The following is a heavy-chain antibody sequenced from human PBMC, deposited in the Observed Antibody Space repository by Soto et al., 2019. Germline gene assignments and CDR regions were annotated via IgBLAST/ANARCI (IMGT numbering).Heavy chain of an antibody. CDR1: GGTFSSYA. J-gene: IGHJ6*02. Sequence: QVQLVQSGAEVKKPGSSVKVSCKASGGTFSSYAISWVRQAPGQGLEWMGGIIPIFGTANYAQKFQGRVTITADESTSTAYMELSSLRSEDTAVYYCARATSNKYCSSTSCCRGIYYYYGMDVWGQGTTVTVSS. V-gene: IGHV1-69*01. CDR2: IIPIFGTA. D-gene: IGHD2-2*01. CDR3: ARATSNKYCSSTSCCRGIYYYYGMDV.